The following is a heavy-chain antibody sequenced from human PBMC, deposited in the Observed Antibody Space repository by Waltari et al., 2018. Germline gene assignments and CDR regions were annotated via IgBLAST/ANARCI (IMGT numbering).Heavy chain of an antibody. CDR1: GYSISSGYY. J-gene: IGHJ4*02. Sequence: QVQLQESGPGLVKPSETLSLTCAVSGYSISSGYYWGWIRQPPGKGLEWIGSIYHSGSTYYNPSLKSRVTISVDTSTSTAYMELRSLRSDDTAVYYCARAGDSGSLSWFDYWGQGTLVTVSS. D-gene: IGHD1-26*01. CDR2: IYHSGST. V-gene: IGHV4-38-2*01. CDR3: ARAGDSGSLSWFDY.